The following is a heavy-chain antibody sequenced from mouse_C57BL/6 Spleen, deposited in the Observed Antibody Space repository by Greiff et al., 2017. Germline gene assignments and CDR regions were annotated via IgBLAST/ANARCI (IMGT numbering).Heavy chain of an antibody. CDR1: GFTFSDYG. CDR3: ARGYYGSSYVGYFDV. J-gene: IGHJ1*03. V-gene: IGHV5-15*01. Sequence: EVQRVESGGGLVQPGGSLKLSCAASGFTFSDYGMAWVRQAPRKGPEWVAFISNLAYSIYYADTVTGRFTISRENAKNTLYLEMRSLRSEDTAMYYCARGYYGSSYVGYFDVWGTGTTVTVSS. CDR2: ISNLAYSI. D-gene: IGHD1-1*01.